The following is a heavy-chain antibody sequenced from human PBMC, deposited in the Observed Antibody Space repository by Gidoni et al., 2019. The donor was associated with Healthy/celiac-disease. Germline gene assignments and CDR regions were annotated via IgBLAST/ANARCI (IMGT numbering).Heavy chain of an antibody. CDR1: GGSISRGGYY. Sequence: QVQLQESGPGLVKPSQTLSLTCTVSGGSISRGGYYWSWIRQHPGKGLEWIGYIYYSGSTYYNPSLKSRVTISVDTSKNQFSLKLSSVTAADTAVYYCARARVYCSSTSCYKSNWFDPWGQGTLVTVSS. CDR2: IYYSGST. J-gene: IGHJ5*02. D-gene: IGHD2-2*02. V-gene: IGHV4-31*03. CDR3: ARARVYCSSTSCYKSNWFDP.